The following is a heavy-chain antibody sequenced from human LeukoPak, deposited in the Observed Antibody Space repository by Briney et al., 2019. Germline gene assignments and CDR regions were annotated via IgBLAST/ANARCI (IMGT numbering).Heavy chain of an antibody. V-gene: IGHV3-7*01. Sequence: PGGSLRLSCAASGFTFSSYWMTWVRQAPGKGLEWVANIKQDGTDKYYVDSVKGRFTISRDNAKNSLFLQSGSLRADDTAVYYCARASMGGRDYHLDSWGQGTLVTVSS. CDR3: ARASMGGRDYHLDS. CDR2: IKQDGTDK. J-gene: IGHJ4*02. D-gene: IGHD4/OR15-4a*01. CDR1: GFTFSSYW.